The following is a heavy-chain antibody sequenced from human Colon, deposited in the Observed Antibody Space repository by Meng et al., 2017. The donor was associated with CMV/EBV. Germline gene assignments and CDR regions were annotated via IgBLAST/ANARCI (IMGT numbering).Heavy chain of an antibody. D-gene: IGHD3-10*01. J-gene: IGHJ4*02. CDR2: INIDESST. CDR1: GFTFSSYW. V-gene: IGHV3-74*01. Sequence: SGFTFSSYWMHWVRQAPGKGLVWVSRINIDESSTTYADSVKGRGTTSRDNAKNTRYLQMNSLRAEDTAVYYCVREVTRELRRDGDDGGKGTLVTVSS. CDR3: VREVTRELRRDGDD.